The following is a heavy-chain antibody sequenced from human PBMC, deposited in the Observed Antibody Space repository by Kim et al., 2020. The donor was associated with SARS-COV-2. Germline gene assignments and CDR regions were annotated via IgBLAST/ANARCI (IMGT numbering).Heavy chain of an antibody. Sequence: GGSLRLSCAASGFTFDDYAMHWVRQAPGKGLEWVSGISWNSGSIGYADSVKGRFTISRDNAKNSLYLQMNSLRAEDTALYYCAKVRITMVRGVISYYFDYWGQGTLVTVSS. J-gene: IGHJ4*02. D-gene: IGHD3-10*01. CDR2: ISWNSGSI. CDR3: AKVRITMVRGVISYYFDY. V-gene: IGHV3-9*01. CDR1: GFTFDDYA.